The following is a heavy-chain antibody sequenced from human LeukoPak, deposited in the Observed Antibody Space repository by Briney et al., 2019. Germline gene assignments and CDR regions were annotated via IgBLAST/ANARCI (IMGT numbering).Heavy chain of an antibody. CDR1: GFTFSSYW. V-gene: IGHV3-7*01. Sequence: GGSLRLSCAASGFTFSSYWMSWVRQAPGRGLEWVANIKQDGSEKYYVDSVKGRFTISRDNAKNSLYLQMNSLRAEDTAVYYCARIQYYYDSSGYPNWFDPWGQGTLVTVSS. CDR2: IKQDGSEK. CDR3: ARIQYYYDSSGYPNWFDP. J-gene: IGHJ5*02. D-gene: IGHD3-22*01.